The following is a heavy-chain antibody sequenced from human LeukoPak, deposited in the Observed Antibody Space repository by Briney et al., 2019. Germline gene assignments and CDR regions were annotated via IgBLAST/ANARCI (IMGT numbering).Heavy chain of an antibody. CDR2: ITRSSIYI. D-gene: IGHD3-22*01. CDR3: ARARYDSSGYYPLGDY. Sequence: PGGSRRLSCAASGFTFSSYSMNWVRQAPGKGLEWVSSITRSSIYIYYADSVKGRFTISRDNAKNSLFLQMNSLRAEDTAVYFCARARYDSSGYYPLGDYWGQGTLVTVSS. J-gene: IGHJ4*02. V-gene: IGHV3-21*01. CDR1: GFTFSSYS.